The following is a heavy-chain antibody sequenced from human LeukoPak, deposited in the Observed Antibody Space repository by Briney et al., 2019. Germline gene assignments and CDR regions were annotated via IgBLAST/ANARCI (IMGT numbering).Heavy chain of an antibody. CDR2: INPSGGST. Sequence: ASVKVSCKASGYTFSNYYMHWVRQAPGQGLEWMGIINPSGGSTIYAQKFQGRVTMTRDMSTSTVYMELSSLRSEDTAVYYCATSPGYQMYVPFDYWGQGTLVTVSS. CDR3: ATSPGYQMYVPFDY. J-gene: IGHJ4*02. CDR1: GYTFSNYY. D-gene: IGHD6-25*01. V-gene: IGHV1-46*01.